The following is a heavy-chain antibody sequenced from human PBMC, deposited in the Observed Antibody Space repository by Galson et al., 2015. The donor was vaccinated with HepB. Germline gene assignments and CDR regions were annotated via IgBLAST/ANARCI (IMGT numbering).Heavy chain of an antibody. CDR3: ARGAYYYDSSGYYPNTEYFQH. CDR1: GGTFSSYT. V-gene: IGHV1-69*02. CDR2: IIPILGIA. J-gene: IGHJ1*01. D-gene: IGHD3-22*01. Sequence: SVKVSCKASGGTFSSYTISWVRQAPGQGLEWMGRIIPILGIANYAQKFQGRVTITADKSTSTAYMELSSLRSEDTAVYYCARGAYYYDSSGYYPNTEYFQHWGQCTLVAVSS.